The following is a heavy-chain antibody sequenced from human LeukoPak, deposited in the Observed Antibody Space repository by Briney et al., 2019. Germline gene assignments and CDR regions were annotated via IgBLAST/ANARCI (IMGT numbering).Heavy chain of an antibody. CDR1: GGSISSYY. CDR2: FFYSGGT. CDR3: ARGSGGYHYDH. Sequence: SSETLSLTCTVSGGSISSYYWSWIRQPPGKGLEWIGYFFYSGGTNYNPSLKSRVTISVDTSKNQFSLKLSSVTAADTAVYYCARGSGGYHYDHWGQGTLVTVSS. V-gene: IGHV4-59*01. J-gene: IGHJ5*02. D-gene: IGHD3-22*01.